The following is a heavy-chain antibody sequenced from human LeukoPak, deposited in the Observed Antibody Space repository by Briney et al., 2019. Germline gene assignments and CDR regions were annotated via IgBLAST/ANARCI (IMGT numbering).Heavy chain of an antibody. D-gene: IGHD5-12*01. CDR1: GGSISSYY. CDR2: IYYSGST. Sequence: SETLSLTCTVSGGSISSYYWSWIRQPPGKGLEWIGYIYYSGSTNYNPSLKSRVTISVDTSKNQFSLKLSSVTAADTAVYYCARHGGRGYSGYDSSGFDYWGQGTLVTVSS. V-gene: IGHV4-59*08. J-gene: IGHJ4*02. CDR3: ARHGGRGYSGYDSSGFDY.